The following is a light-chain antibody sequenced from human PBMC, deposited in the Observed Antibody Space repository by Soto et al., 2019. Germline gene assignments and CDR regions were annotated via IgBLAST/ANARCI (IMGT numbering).Light chain of an antibody. Sequence: QSVLTQPPSVSAAPGQKVTISCSGSTSNIGNNYVSWYQQLPGTAPKLHIYDNTERPSGIPDRFSGSKSGASATLGITGLQTGDEADYYCVTWDNSLSIGVFGGGTKLTVL. CDR1: TSNIGNNY. J-gene: IGLJ3*02. CDR3: VTWDNSLSIGV. V-gene: IGLV1-51*01. CDR2: DNT.